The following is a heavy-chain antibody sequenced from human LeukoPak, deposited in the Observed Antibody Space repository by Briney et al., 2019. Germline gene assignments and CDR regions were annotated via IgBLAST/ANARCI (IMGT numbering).Heavy chain of an antibody. J-gene: IGHJ3*02. D-gene: IGHD3-22*01. CDR1: GFTFSSYA. Sequence: GGSLRLSCAASGFTFSSYAMSWVRQAPGKGLEWVSAISGSGGSTYYADSVKGRFTISRDNSMNTLYLQMNSLRAEDTAVYYCAKLMIVVVITNSDAFDIWGQGTMVTVSS. CDR2: ISGSGGST. CDR3: AKLMIVVVITNSDAFDI. V-gene: IGHV3-23*01.